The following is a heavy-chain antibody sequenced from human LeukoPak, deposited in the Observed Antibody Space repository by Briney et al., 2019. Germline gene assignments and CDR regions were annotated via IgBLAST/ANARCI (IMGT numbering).Heavy chain of an antibody. D-gene: IGHD4-23*01. J-gene: IGHJ4*02. Sequence: KPSETLSLTCTVSGGSISSYYWSWIRQPPGKGLDWIGYIYYSGSNNYNPSLKSRVTISVDTSKNQFSLKLSSVTAADTAVYYCARAYYGGPYFDYWGQGTLVTVSS. CDR2: IYYSGSN. CDR1: GGSISSYY. CDR3: ARAYYGGPYFDY. V-gene: IGHV4-59*01.